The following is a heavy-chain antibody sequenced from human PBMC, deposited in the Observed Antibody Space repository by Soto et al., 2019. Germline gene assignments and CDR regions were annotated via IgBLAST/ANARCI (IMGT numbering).Heavy chain of an antibody. CDR3: ARESEDLTSNFDY. Sequence: GGSLRLSCAASGFTFTRYSMNWVRQAPGKGLEWVSSISSTTNYIYYGDSMKGRFAISRDNAKNSLYLEMNSLRAEDTAVYYCARESEDLTSNFDYWGQGXLVTVSS. CDR1: GFTFTRYS. CDR2: ISSTTNYI. J-gene: IGHJ4*02. V-gene: IGHV3-21*06.